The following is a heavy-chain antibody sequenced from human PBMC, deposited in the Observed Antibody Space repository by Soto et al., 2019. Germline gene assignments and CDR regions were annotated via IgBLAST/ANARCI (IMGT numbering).Heavy chain of an antibody. CDR2: IYYSGST. CDR3: ARVWGDGFDI. Sequence: PSETLSLTCTVSGGSISSYYWSWIRQPPGKGLEWIGYIYYSGSTNYNPSLKSRVTISVDTSKNQFSLKLSSVTAADTDVYYCARVWGDGFDIWGQGTMVTVSS. D-gene: IGHD1-26*01. CDR1: GGSISSYY. J-gene: IGHJ3*02. V-gene: IGHV4-59*01.